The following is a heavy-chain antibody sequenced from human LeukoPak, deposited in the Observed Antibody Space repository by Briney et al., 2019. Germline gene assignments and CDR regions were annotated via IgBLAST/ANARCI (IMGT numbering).Heavy chain of an antibody. J-gene: IGHJ4*02. CDR1: GYTFTGYY. CDR3: AREVPYDSSRYYQPLDY. D-gene: IGHD3-22*01. V-gene: IGHV1-2*02. Sequence: EASVKVSCKASGYTFTGYYMHWVRQAPGQGLEWMGWINPNSGGTNYAQKFQGRVTMTRDTSISTAYMELSRLRSDDTAVYYCAREVPYDSSRYYQPLDYWGQGTLVTVSS. CDR2: INPNSGGT.